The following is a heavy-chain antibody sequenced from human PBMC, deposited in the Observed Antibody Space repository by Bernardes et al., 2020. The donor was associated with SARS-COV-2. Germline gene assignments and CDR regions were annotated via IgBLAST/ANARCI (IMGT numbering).Heavy chain of an antibody. V-gene: IGHV1-46*01. CDR1: GYTFTSYY. Sequence: ASPKVCCKASGYTFTSYYMRWVRQAPGQGLEWMGIINPNGGSTNYAQKFQGRVTMTRDTSTSTVYMELTSLRSEDTAVYYCARDTWESNSDLGYWGQGTLVTVSS. CDR2: INPNGGST. CDR3: ARDTWESNSDLGY. D-gene: IGHD1-26*01. J-gene: IGHJ4*02.